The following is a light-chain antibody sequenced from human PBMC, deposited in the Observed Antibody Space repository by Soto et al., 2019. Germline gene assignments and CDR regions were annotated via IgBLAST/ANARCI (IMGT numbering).Light chain of an antibody. CDR1: QSVSSSY. J-gene: IGKJ2*01. CDR2: GAS. V-gene: IGKV3D-20*02. Sequence: EIVLTQSPGTLSLSPGERATLSCRASQSVSSSYLAWYQQKPGQAPRLLIYGASSRATGIPARFGGSGSGSDFTLTISSLEPEDFAVYYCQQRYNWPVTFGQGTRLEIK. CDR3: QQRYNWPVT.